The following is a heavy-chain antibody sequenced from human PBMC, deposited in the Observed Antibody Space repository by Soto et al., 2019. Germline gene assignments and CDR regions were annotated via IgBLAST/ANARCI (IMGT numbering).Heavy chain of an antibody. V-gene: IGHV3-30*18. CDR3: AKDSRATGTYYYYGMDV. CDR1: GFTFSSYG. D-gene: IGHD1-1*01. CDR2: ISYDGSNK. J-gene: IGHJ6*02. Sequence: VQLLESGGGLVQPGGSLRLSCAASGFTFSSYGMHWVRQAPGKGLEWVAVISYDGSNKYYADSVKGRFTISRDNSKNTLYLQMNSLRAEDTAVYYCAKDSRATGTYYYYGMDVWGRGTTVTVSS.